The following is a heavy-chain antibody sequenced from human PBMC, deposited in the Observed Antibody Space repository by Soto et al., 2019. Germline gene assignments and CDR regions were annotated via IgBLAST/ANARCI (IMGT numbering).Heavy chain of an antibody. V-gene: IGHV4-59*01. CDR1: GGSISSYY. CDR2: IYYSGST. CDR3: ARGVGHWDFWRDHNQQNWFDP. D-gene: IGHD3-3*01. J-gene: IGHJ5*02. Sequence: ETLSLTCTVSGGSISSYYWSWIRQPPGKGLEWIGYIYYSGSTNYNPSLKSRVTISVDTSKNQFSLKLSSVTAADTAVYYCARGVGHWDFWRDHNQQNWFDPWGQGTLVTVSS.